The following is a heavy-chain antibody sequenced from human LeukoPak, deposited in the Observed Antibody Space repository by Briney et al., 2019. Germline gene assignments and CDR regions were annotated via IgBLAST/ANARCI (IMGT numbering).Heavy chain of an antibody. J-gene: IGHJ4*02. D-gene: IGHD3-10*01. Sequence: TSETLSLTCAVSGGSISNNDWWSWVRQPPGMGLEWIGEIYHGGSTNYNPSLKSRVTMSVDRSKNQFSLKLSSVTAADTAVYYCARGEERGSGTVHFDYWGQGTPVTVSS. CDR1: GGSISNNDW. CDR2: IYHGGST. V-gene: IGHV4-4*02. CDR3: ARGEERGSGTVHFDY.